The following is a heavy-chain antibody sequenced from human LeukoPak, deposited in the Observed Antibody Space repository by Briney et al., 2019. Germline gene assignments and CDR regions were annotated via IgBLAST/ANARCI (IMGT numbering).Heavy chain of an antibody. D-gene: IGHD5-12*01. CDR1: GGSFSGYY. CDR2: INHSGST. V-gene: IGHV4-34*01. Sequence: PSETLSLTCAVYGGSFSGYYWSWIRQPPGKGLEWIGEINHSGSTYYNPSLKSRVTISVDTSKNQFSLKLSSVTAADTAVYYCARDGSGYDYWGQGTLVTVSS. CDR3: ARDGSGYDY. J-gene: IGHJ4*02.